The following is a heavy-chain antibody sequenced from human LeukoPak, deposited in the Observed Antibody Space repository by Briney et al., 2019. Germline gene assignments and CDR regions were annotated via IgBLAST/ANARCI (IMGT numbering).Heavy chain of an antibody. D-gene: IGHD3-10*01. CDR2: VKSDGSNP. Sequence: QPGGSLRLSCAASRFSFSNYWMHWVRQAPGKGLVWVSRVKSDGSNPSYADSVKGRFTISRDNAENMLYLQVNTLGAEDTAVYYCARDIVSGSGSLDYWGQGTLVTVSS. CDR3: ARDIVSGSGSLDY. V-gene: IGHV3-74*01. J-gene: IGHJ4*02. CDR1: RFSFSNYW.